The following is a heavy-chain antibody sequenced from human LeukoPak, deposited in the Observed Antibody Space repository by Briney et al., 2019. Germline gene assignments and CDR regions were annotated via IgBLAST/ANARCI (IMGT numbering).Heavy chain of an antibody. J-gene: IGHJ4*02. CDR1: GFTFSNYW. CDR2: IKPDGSVI. D-gene: IGHD5-18*01. CDR3: AKDKTAMAVCFDY. Sequence: GGSLRLSCAASGFTFSNYWMAWVRQAPGRGLEWVASIKPDGSVIYYGDSVKGRFTLSRDNTKNALHLQMNSLRAEDTAVYYCAKDKTAMAVCFDYWGQGTLVTVSS. V-gene: IGHV3-7*01.